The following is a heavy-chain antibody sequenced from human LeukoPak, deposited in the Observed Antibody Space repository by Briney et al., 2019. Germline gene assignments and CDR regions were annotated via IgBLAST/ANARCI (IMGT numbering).Heavy chain of an antibody. Sequence: SGTLSLTCAVYGGSFSGYYWSWIRQPPGKGLEWIGEINHSGSTNYNPSLKSRVTISVDTSKNQFSLKLSSVTAADTAVYYCARRRYSTRFGYWGQGTLVTVSS. D-gene: IGHD2-21*01. J-gene: IGHJ4*02. CDR2: INHSGST. CDR1: GGSFSGYY. V-gene: IGHV4-34*01. CDR3: ARRRYSTRFGY.